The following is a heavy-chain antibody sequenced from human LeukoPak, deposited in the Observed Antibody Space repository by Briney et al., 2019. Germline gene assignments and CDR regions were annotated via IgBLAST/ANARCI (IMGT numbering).Heavy chain of an antibody. CDR2: ISISGNTI. CDR3: TSERTWDAFDG. J-gene: IGHJ3*01. Sequence: GGSLGLSRAASGFTFSTYEMNCVPDARGKGWEGVSDISISGNTIDYADSVKGGFTMSRDIAQNTLYLQMNSLGPEDTAVYYCTSERTWDAFDGWGQGTKVT. V-gene: IGHV3-48*03. CDR1: GFTFSTYE.